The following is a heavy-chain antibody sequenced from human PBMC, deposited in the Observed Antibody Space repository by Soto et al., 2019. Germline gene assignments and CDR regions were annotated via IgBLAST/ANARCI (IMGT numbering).Heavy chain of an antibody. D-gene: IGHD3-10*01. Sequence: QVQLVQSGAEVKKPGASVKVSCKASGYTFTGYYMHWVRQAPGQGLEWMGWINPNSGGTNYAQKFQGWVTMTRDTSITTAYMELSRRRSDDKAVYYCSSGGGYYYGSGSYFPDHYYYYYGMDVWGQGTTVTVSS. CDR1: GYTFTGYY. V-gene: IGHV1-2*04. J-gene: IGHJ6*02. CDR3: SSGGGYYYGSGSYFPDHYYYYYGMDV. CDR2: INPNSGGT.